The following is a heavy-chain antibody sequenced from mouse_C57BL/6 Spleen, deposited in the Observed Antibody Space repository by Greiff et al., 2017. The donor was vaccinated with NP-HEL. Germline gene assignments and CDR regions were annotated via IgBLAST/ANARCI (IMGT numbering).Heavy chain of an antibody. CDR1: GYTFTSYW. J-gene: IGHJ1*03. CDR2: IDPSDSET. V-gene: IGHV1-52*01. D-gene: IGHD2-2*01. Sequence: QVQLQQPGAELVRPGSSVKLSCKASGYTFTSYWMHWVKQRPIQGLEWIGNIDPSDSETHYNQKFKDKATLTVDKSSSTAYMQLSSLTSEDSAVYYCARSGGYDPWYFDVWGTGTTVTVSS. CDR3: ARSGGYDPWYFDV.